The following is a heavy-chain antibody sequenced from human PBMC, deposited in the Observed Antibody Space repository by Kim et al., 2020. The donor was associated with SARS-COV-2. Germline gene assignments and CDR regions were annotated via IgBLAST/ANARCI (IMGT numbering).Heavy chain of an antibody. CDR2: IKQDGSEK. CDR1: GFTFSSYW. D-gene: IGHD3-16*02. Sequence: GGSLRLSCAASGFTFSSYWMSWVRQAPGKGLEWVANIKQDGSEKYYVDSVKGRFTISRDNAKNSLYLQMNSLRAEDTAVYYCARRGDLWVWGSYRYFDYWGQGTLVTVSS. CDR3: ARRGDLWVWGSYRYFDY. V-gene: IGHV3-7*03. J-gene: IGHJ4*02.